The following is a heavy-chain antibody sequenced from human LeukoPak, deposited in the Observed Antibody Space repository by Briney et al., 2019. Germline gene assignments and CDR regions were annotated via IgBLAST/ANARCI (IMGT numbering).Heavy chain of an antibody. V-gene: IGHV1-2*02. CDR2: INPNSGGT. CDR1: GYTFTGYY. CDR3: ARWDGYNDGVDY. J-gene: IGHJ4*02. D-gene: IGHD5-24*01. Sequence: ASVKVSCKASGYTFTGYYMHWVRQAPGQGLEWMGWINPNSGGTNYAQKFQGRVTMTRDTSISTAYMELSRLRSDDTAVYYCARWDGYNDGVDYWGQGNLVTVSS.